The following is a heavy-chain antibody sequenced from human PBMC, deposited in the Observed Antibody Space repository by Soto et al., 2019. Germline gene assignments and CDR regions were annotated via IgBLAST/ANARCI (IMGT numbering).Heavy chain of an antibody. CDR2: ISAYNGNT. CDR1: GYTFTSYG. CDR3: AREGWELLGYYYYGMDA. Sequence: ASVKVSCKASGYTFTSYGISWVRQAPGQGLEWMGWISAYNGNTNYAQKLQGRVTMTTDTSTSTAYMELRSLRSDDTAVYYCAREGWELLGYYYYGMDAWGQGTTVTVSS. D-gene: IGHD1-26*01. J-gene: IGHJ6*02. V-gene: IGHV1-18*04.